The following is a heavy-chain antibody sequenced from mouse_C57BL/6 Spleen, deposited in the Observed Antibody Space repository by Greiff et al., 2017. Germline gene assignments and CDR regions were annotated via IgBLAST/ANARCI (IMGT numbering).Heavy chain of an antibody. J-gene: IGHJ2*01. CDR1: GFTFTDYY. CDR2: IRNKANGYTT. V-gene: IGHV7-3*01. CDR3: ARCGYGPRGDYFDY. Sequence: EVKVVESGGGLVQPGGSLSLSCAASGFTFTDYYMSWVRQPPGKALEWLGFIRNKANGYTTEYSASVKGRFTNSRDNSQSILYLQMNALRAEDSATYYCARCGYGPRGDYFDYWGQGTTLTVSS. D-gene: IGHD1-1*01.